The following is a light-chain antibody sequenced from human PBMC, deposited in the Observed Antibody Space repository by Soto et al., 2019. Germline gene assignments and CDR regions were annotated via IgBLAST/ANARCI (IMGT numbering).Light chain of an antibody. CDR3: AAWHDSLNGPV. J-gene: IGLJ3*02. CDR1: SSNIGSNT. V-gene: IGLV1-44*01. CDR2: SNN. Sequence: QSVLTQAPSASGTPGQRVTISCSGSSSNIGSNTVNWYQQLPGKASKLLIQSNNQRPSGVPDRFSGSKSGTSASLAISGLQSEDESDYYCAAWHDSLNGPVFGGGTKLTVL.